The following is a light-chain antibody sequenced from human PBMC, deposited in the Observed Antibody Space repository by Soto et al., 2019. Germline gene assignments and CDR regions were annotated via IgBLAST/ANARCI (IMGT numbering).Light chain of an antibody. CDR2: DTD. V-gene: IGLV7-46*01. Sequence: QAVVTQEPSRLVSPEGPVTCTCGSTIETVNSGHYPYWFQKKPGQAPGTRIMDTDNRHSWTPAPFSGSLLGGKAALTLSGAQPEDEADYYCFLNGARDWVFGGGTKLTVL. CDR1: IETVNSGHY. CDR3: FLNGARDWV. J-gene: IGLJ3*02.